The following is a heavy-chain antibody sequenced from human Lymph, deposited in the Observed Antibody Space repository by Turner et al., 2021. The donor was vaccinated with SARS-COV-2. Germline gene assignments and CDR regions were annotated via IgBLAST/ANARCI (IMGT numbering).Heavy chain of an antibody. J-gene: IGHJ6*02. V-gene: IGHV3-23*01. CDR2: ISGNGGST. CDR3: ANLYPTVSWEFPYGMDV. Sequence: EVQLLESGGGLVQPGGSLRLSCAASGFTFNNYAMSWVRQDPGKGLEWVSTISGNGGSTYYADSVKGRFIISRDNSKNTLYLQMNSLRAEDTAVYYCANLYPTVSWEFPYGMDVWGQGTTVTVSS. CDR1: GFTFNNYA. D-gene: IGHD3-16*01.